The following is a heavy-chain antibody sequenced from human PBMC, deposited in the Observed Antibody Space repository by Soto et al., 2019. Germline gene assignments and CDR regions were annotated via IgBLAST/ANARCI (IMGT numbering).Heavy chain of an antibody. CDR2: ISAYNGNT. D-gene: IGHD3-3*01. V-gene: IGHV1-18*04. J-gene: IGHJ4*02. CDR1: GYTFTSYG. CDR3: ARVIITIFGVVIPPGY. Sequence: ASVKVSGKASGYTFTSYGISWVRQAPGQGLEWMGWISAYNGNTNYAQKLQGRVTMTTDTSTSTAYMELRSLRSDDTAVYYCARVIITIFGVVIPPGYWGQGTLVTVSS.